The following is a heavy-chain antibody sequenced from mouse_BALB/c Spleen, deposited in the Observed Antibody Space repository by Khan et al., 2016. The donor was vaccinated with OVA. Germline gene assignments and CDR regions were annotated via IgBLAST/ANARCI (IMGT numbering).Heavy chain of an antibody. Sequence: QIQLVQSGPELKKPGETVRISCKASGYTFTTAGMQWVQKMPGKGLKWIGWINTHSGVPKYAEDFKGRFAFSLETSASTVYLQITNLKNEDTATYFCARGGAAFYRNDGCAMDYWGQGTSVTGSS. J-gene: IGHJ4*01. V-gene: IGHV9-4*02. CDR3: ARGGAAFYRNDGCAMDY. D-gene: IGHD2-14*01. CDR2: INTHSGVP. CDR1: GYTFTTAG.